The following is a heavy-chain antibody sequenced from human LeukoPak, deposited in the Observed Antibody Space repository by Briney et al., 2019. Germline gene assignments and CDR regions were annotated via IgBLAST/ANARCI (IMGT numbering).Heavy chain of an antibody. J-gene: IGHJ6*02. Sequence: PGGSLRLSCTVPGLTLSNYIMHWVRQAPGKGLEWVSSISGSGAYIYYADSVKGRFTISRDNAKNSLYLQMNSLRAEDTAVYYCARNRYSGSYYYYYGMDVWGQGTTVTVSS. CDR1: GLTLSNYI. V-gene: IGHV3-21*01. D-gene: IGHD1-26*01. CDR2: ISGSGAYI. CDR3: ARNRYSGSYYYYYGMDV.